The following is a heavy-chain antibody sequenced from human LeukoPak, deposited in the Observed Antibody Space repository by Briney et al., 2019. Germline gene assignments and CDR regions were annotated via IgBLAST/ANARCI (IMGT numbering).Heavy chain of an antibody. CDR3: ARCGLQGCDTSCYKSFYFYGMDV. J-gene: IGHJ6*02. CDR1: GYNFLDYW. D-gene: IGHD2-2*01. CDR2: IYVRDSYP. V-gene: IGHV5-51*01. Sequence: NHGESLKISCKGSGYNFLDYWIGWVRQMPGKGPEWMGFIYVRDSYPMYSPSFQGQVTISVDKSNSTAYVQWSSLKASDTAIYYCARCGLQGCDTSCYKSFYFYGMDVWGQGTTVAVSS.